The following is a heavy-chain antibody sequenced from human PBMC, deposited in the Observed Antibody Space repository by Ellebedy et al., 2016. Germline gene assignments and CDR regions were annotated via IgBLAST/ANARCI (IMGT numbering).Heavy chain of an antibody. CDR2: IIPILGIA. Sequence: ASVKVSCKASGGTFSSYAISWVRQAPGQGLEWMGRIIPILGIANYAQKFQGRVTITADKSTSTAYMELSSLRSEDTAVYYCARDSGQLWFSNFDYWGQGTLVTVSS. D-gene: IGHD5-18*01. CDR1: GGTFSSYA. CDR3: ARDSGQLWFSNFDY. V-gene: IGHV1-69*04. J-gene: IGHJ4*02.